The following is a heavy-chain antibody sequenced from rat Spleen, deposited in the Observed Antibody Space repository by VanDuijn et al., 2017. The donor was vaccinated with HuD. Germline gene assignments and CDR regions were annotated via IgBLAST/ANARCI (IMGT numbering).Heavy chain of an antibody. CDR1: GFNFNDYW. V-gene: IGHV4-2*01. J-gene: IGHJ2*01. CDR2: INKASRTI. CDR3: VREERGVDE. Sequence: EVQLVESGGGLVQPGRSLKLSCAASGFNFNDYWMGWVRQAPGKGLEWIGEINKASRTIKYSPSLKDKLTISRDNVQNTLYLQMSKLGSEDTAIYYCVREERGVDEWGQGVMVTVSS.